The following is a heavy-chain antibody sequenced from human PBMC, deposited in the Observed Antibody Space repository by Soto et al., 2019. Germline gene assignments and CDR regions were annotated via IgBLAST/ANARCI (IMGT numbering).Heavy chain of an antibody. J-gene: IGHJ3*02. CDR2: IYYSGST. Sequence: QVQLQESGPGLVKPSETLSLTCTVSGGSISSYYWSWIRQPPGKGLEWIGYIYYSGSTNYNPSLKSRVTISVDTSKNQFSLKLSSVTAADTAVYYCARHLDVVVVAATRIDAFDIWGQGTMVTVSS. CDR1: GGSISSYY. D-gene: IGHD2-15*01. CDR3: ARHLDVVVVAATRIDAFDI. V-gene: IGHV4-59*08.